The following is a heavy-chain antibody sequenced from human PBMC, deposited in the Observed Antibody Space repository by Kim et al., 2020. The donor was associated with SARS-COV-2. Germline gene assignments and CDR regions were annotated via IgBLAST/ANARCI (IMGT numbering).Heavy chain of an antibody. CDR3: ARDTAMVGDFDY. Sequence: YHNQAFKMRGTNSVDTSKNQFSLKLSEVTAADTAVYYCARDTAMVGDFDYWGQGTLVTVAS. J-gene: IGHJ4*02. V-gene: IGHV4-39*01. D-gene: IGHD5-18*01.